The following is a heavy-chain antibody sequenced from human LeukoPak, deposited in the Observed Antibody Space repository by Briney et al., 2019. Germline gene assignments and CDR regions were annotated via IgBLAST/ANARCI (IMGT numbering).Heavy chain of an antibody. CDR2: INPSGGST. D-gene: IGHD1-20*01. J-gene: IGHJ6*02. CDR3: ARLDNWNYYYYGMDV. Sequence: ASVKVSCKASGYTFTSYYMHWVRQAPGQGLEWMGIINPSGGSTSYAQKFQGRVTMTRDTSTSTVYMELSSLRSEDTAVYYCARLDNWNYYYYGMDVWGQGTTVTVSS. V-gene: IGHV1-46*01. CDR1: GYTFTSYY.